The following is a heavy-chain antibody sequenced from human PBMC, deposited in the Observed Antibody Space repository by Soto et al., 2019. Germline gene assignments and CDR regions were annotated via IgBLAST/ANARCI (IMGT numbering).Heavy chain of an antibody. CDR3: AGYGSGGSCDWGGLGLVDY. CDR1: GYTFTSYG. CDR2: ISAYNGNT. J-gene: IGHJ4*02. D-gene: IGHD2-15*01. Sequence: QVQLVQSGAEVKKPGASVKVSCKASGYTFTSYGISWVRQAPGQGLEWMGWISAYNGNTNYAQKLQGRVTMTTETSTSPAYMELRSLRSDDTAVYYCAGYGSGGSCDWGGLGLVDYWGQGTLVTVSS. V-gene: IGHV1-18*01.